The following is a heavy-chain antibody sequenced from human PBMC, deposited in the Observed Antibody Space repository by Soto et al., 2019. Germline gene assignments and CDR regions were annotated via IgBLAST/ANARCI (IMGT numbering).Heavy chain of an antibody. J-gene: IGHJ6*02. D-gene: IGHD3-10*01. Sequence: QVQLQESGPGLVKPSETLSLSCTVSGGSISSYYWSWFRQSPGKRMEWIGYVHHSWGSSYNPSLQIRFAISLDTSKRQFSLKVTSVTATDTAVYYCARQGFGPLHGLVDVWGQGTTVTVSS. CDR1: GGSISSYY. V-gene: IGHV4-59*08. CDR2: VHHSWGS. CDR3: ARQGFGPLHGLVDV.